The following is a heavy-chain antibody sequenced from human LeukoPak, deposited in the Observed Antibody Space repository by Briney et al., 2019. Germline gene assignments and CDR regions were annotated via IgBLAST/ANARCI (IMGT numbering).Heavy chain of an antibody. D-gene: IGHD3-10*01. V-gene: IGHV3-23*01. CDR3: AKGFLRFGPLRFDP. CDR2: ITSSGDT. J-gene: IGHJ5*02. CDR1: GFTLNNYA. Sequence: GGSLRLSCEASGFTLNNYAMSWVRQAPGQGLEWVSAITSSGDTYYLASVRGRFSVARDNSKNTLYVQMNSLRAEDTVVYYCAKGFLRFGPLRFDPWGQGTLVPVSS.